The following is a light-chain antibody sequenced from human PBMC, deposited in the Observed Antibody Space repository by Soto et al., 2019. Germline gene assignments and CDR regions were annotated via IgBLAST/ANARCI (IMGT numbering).Light chain of an antibody. Sequence: AIQMTQSPSSLAGSVGDRLTITCRASQDIGNDLGWYQQKPGKAPKLLIYAASSLQSGVSSRFSGSGSGTEFTLTISSLQPEDFATYYCLQVFSFPRAFGQGTKVDIK. CDR1: QDIGND. CDR3: LQVFSFPRA. V-gene: IGKV1-6*02. CDR2: AAS. J-gene: IGKJ1*01.